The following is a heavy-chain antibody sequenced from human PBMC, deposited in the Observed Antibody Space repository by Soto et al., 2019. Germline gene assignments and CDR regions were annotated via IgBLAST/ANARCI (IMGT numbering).Heavy chain of an antibody. CDR2: ISGYNGNT. Sequence: ASVKVSCKASGYTFTNYGISWVRQAPGQGLEWMGWISGYNGNTKYAQKLQGRVTMTTDTSTSTAYMELRSLRSDDTAVYYCARESLSLNWYPYYYGMDLWGQGTTVTVSS. CDR3: ARESLSLNWYPYYYGMDL. J-gene: IGHJ6*02. CDR1: GYTFTNYG. D-gene: IGHD2-8*02. V-gene: IGHV1-18*01.